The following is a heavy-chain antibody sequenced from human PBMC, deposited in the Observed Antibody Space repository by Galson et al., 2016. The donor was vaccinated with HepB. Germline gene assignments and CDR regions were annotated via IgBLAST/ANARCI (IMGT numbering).Heavy chain of an antibody. CDR1: GFILTSHH. J-gene: IGHJ4*02. D-gene: IGHD1-26*01. V-gene: IGHV3-53*01. Sequence: SLRLSCAASGFILTSHHMTWVRQAPGKDLEWVSSIYSSGKTEYADSVRGRFTISRDNAKNSLYLQMNSLRAEDTAVYYCARGRGNYYYFDYWGQGTLVTVSS. CDR3: ARGRGNYYYFDY. CDR2: IYSSGKT.